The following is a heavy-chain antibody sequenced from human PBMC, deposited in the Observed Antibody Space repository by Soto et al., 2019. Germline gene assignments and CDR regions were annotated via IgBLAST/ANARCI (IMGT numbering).Heavy chain of an antibody. Sequence: QVQLVQSGAEVKKPGSSVKVSCKASGGTFSSYAISWVRQAPGQGLEWMGGIIPILGTANYAQKFQGRVTITADEFTSTGYMELSSLRSEDTAVYSCENTCALRTYYDLTGWFDPWGQGTLVTVSS. CDR3: ENTCALRTYYDLTGWFDP. CDR2: IIPILGTA. D-gene: IGHD3-3*01. J-gene: IGHJ5*02. V-gene: IGHV1-69*01. CDR1: GGTFSSYA.